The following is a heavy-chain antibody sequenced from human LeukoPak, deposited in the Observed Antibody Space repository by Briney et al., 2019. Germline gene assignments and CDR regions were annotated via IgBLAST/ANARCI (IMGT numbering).Heavy chain of an antibody. Sequence: PGGSLRLSCAASGFTFSSYAMSGVRQAPGKGLEWVSVISGSDDSTYYADSVKGRFTISRDNSKNTLFLQMNSLRAEDTALYYCAKAGHSSSWAWADYWGQGTLVTVSS. CDR2: ISGSDDST. J-gene: IGHJ4*02. D-gene: IGHD6-13*01. CDR3: AKAGHSSSWAWADY. V-gene: IGHV3-23*01. CDR1: GFTFSSYA.